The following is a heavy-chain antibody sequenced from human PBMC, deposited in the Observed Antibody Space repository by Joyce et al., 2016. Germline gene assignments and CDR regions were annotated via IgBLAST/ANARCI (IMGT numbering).Heavy chain of an antibody. Sequence: LRQPPGKGLEWIGYIYRTGSAYYNPSLRSRVAISVDRSKNQFSLELNSVTAADPAVYFCATLQEYSGSYYFDYWGQGILVTVSP. J-gene: IGHJ4*02. CDR3: ATLQEYSGSYYFDY. V-gene: IGHV4-30-2*01. CDR2: IYRTGSA. D-gene: IGHD1-26*01.